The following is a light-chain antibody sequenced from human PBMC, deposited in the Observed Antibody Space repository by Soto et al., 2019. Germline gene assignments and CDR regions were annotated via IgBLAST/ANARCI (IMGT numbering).Light chain of an antibody. CDR1: QSISSW. J-gene: IGKJ4*01. CDR2: DAS. V-gene: IGKV1-5*01. CDR3: QQYGSFSPIT. Sequence: DIQMTQSPSTLSASVGDRVTITCRASQSISSWLAWYQQKPGKAPKLLIFDASILQSGVPSRFSGSGSGTEFTLSISRLQTDDFATYYCQQYGSFSPITFGGGTKV.